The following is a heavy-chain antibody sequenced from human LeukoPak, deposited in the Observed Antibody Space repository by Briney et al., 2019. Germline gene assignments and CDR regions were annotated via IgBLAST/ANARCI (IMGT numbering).Heavy chain of an antibody. Sequence: SETLSLTCTVSGGTISRYFWSWIREPPGKGLVWVAYIDYSGSTNYNPSLKSRLTISLDASKNQFSLKLSSVTAADTAVYYCARDRRRELLHAFDIWGQGTMVTVSS. V-gene: IGHV4-59*01. J-gene: IGHJ3*02. CDR1: GGTISRYF. D-gene: IGHD1-26*01. CDR2: IDYSGST. CDR3: ARDRRRELLHAFDI.